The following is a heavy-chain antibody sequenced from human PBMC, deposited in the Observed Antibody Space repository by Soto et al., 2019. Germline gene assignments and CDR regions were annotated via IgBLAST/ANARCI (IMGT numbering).Heavy chain of an antibody. V-gene: IGHV1-69*13. CDR1: GGNFSSYA. CDR3: ARDAAVAGPHRYYYYGMDV. Sequence: ASVKVSCKDSGGNFSSYAISWVRQAPGQGLEWMGGIIPIFGTANYAQKFQGRVTITAGESTSTAYMELSSLRSEDTAVYYCARDAAVAGPHRYYYYGMDVWGQGTTVTVSS. J-gene: IGHJ6*02. CDR2: IIPIFGTA. D-gene: IGHD6-19*01.